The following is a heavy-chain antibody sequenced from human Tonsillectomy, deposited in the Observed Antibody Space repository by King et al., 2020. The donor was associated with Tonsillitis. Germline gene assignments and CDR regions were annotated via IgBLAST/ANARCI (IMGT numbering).Heavy chain of an antibody. CDR3: ARDGGDTWGSGYFDY. CDR2: MSFDGSNK. D-gene: IGHD3-16*01. J-gene: IGHJ4*02. V-gene: IGHV3-30*04. CDR1: GFTFSSYA. Sequence: VQLVESGGGVVQPERSLRLSCAASGFTFSSYAIHWVRQAPGKGLEWVAIMSFDGSNKYYADSVKGRFTISRDNSKNTLYLQMNSVRAEDTAIYYCARDGGDTWGSGYFDYWGQGALVTVSS.